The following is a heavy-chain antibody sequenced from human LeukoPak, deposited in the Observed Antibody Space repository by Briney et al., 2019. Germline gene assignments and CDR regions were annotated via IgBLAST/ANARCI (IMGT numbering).Heavy chain of an antibody. CDR2: INPNSGGT. CDR3: ARGLSYSSGWYDPGDY. Sequence: ASVKVFCKASGYTFTGYYMHWVRQAPGQGLEWMGWINPNSGGTNYAQKFQGRVTMTRDTSISTAYMELSRLRSDDTAVYYCARGLSYSSGWYDPGDYWGQGTLVTVSS. CDR1: GYTFTGYY. J-gene: IGHJ4*02. D-gene: IGHD6-19*01. V-gene: IGHV1-2*02.